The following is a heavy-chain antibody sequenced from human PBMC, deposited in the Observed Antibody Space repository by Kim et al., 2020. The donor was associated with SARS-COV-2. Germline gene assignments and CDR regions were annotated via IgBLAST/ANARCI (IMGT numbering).Heavy chain of an antibody. Sequence: SETLSLTCTVSGGSISSGGYYWSWIRQHPGKGLEWIGYIYYSGSTYYNPSLKSRVTISVDTSKNQFSLKLSSVTAADTAVYYCARVLGYSSSSFSTTYGGGAENWFDPWGQGTLVTVSS. CDR3: ARVLGYSSSSFSTTYGGGAENWFDP. J-gene: IGHJ5*02. V-gene: IGHV4-31*03. D-gene: IGHD6-6*01. CDR2: IYYSGST. CDR1: GGSISSGGYY.